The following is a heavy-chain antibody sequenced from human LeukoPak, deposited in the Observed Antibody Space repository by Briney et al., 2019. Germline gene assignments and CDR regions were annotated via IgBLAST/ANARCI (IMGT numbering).Heavy chain of an antibody. V-gene: IGHV5-51*01. CDR2: IYPGDSDT. Sequence: GESLKISCKGSGYIFATYWINWVRQVPGKGLEWMGIIYPGDSDTTYSPSFQGRVTMSVDKSINTAYLQWTSLKASDTAMYFCTRRRDYNDHWGQGTLVTVSS. D-gene: IGHD4-11*01. CDR1: GYIFATYW. CDR3: TRRRDYNDH. J-gene: IGHJ5*02.